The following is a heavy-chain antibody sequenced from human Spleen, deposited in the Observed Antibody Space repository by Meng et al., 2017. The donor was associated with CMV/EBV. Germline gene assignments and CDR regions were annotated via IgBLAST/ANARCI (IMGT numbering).Heavy chain of an antibody. J-gene: IGHJ3*02. V-gene: IGHV1-18*01. CDR2: ISANNGNT. CDR1: GYTFSSYG. D-gene: IGHD4-23*01. CDR3: TREAPDRYGGNFGGAFDI. Sequence: ASVKVSCKASGYTFSSYGINWVRQAPGQGLEWMGWISANNGNTNYAQKLQGRVTMTTDTSTSTAYMELRSLRSDDTAVYYCTREAPDRYGGNFGGAFDIWGQGTMVTVSS.